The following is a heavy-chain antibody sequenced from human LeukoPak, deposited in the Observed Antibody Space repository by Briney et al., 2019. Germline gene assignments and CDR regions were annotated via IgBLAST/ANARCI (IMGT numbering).Heavy chain of an antibody. V-gene: IGHV6-1*01. D-gene: IGHD1-7*01. CDR1: GDSVSSNSAA. CDR3: ARSRNYNIDY. J-gene: IGHJ4*02. CDR2: TYYRSKWYY. Sequence: SQTLSLTCAISGDSVSSNSAAWNWLRQSPSTGLEWLGRTYYRSKWYYDYAVSVKSRIIINPDTSENQFSLQLNSVTPEDTAVYYCARSRNYNIDYWGQGTLVTVSS.